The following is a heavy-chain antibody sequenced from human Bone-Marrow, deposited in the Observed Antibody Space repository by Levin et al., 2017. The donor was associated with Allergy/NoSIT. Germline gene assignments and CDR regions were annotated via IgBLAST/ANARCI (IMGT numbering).Heavy chain of an antibody. CDR2: ISASGRMT. CDR1: GFSLSDYY. CDR3: AREGSWFDP. J-gene: IGHJ5*02. V-gene: IGHV3-11*01. Sequence: GGSLRLSCAASGFSLSDYYMSWIRQSPEKGLEWVTYISASGRMTYYADSVKGRFTVSRDNAKNSLFLEMNSLRADDTAVYYCAREGSWFDPWGQGTLVTVSS.